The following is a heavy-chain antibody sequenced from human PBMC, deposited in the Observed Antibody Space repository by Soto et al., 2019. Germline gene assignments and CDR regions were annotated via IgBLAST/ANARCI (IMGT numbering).Heavy chain of an antibody. Sequence: SETLSLTCTVSGGYISSYYWSWIRQPPGKGLEWIGYIYYSGSTNYNPSLKSRVTISVDTSKNQFSLKLSSVTAADTAVYYCARHRRKRDLDYWGQGTLVTVSS. CDR1: GGYISSYY. J-gene: IGHJ4*02. V-gene: IGHV4-59*08. CDR2: IYYSGST. CDR3: ARHRRKRDLDY.